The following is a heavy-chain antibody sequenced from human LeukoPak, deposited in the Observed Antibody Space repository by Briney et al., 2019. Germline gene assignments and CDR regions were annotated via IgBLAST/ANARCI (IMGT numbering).Heavy chain of an antibody. CDR3: ARGPHDILTGYYDYYYYYGMDV. CDR1: GGSISSTTYY. CDR2: INHSGST. Sequence: SETLSLTCTVSGGSISSTTYYWGWIRQPPGKGLEWIGEINHSGSTNYNPSLKSRVTISVDTSKNQFSLKLSSVTAADTAVYYCARGPHDILTGYYDYYYYYGMDVWGQGTTVTVSS. J-gene: IGHJ6*02. D-gene: IGHD3-9*01. V-gene: IGHV4-39*07.